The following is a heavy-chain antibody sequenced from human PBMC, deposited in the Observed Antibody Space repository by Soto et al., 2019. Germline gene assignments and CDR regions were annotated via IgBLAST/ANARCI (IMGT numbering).Heavy chain of an antibody. D-gene: IGHD6-6*01. J-gene: IGHJ6*02. CDR1: GFTFSSYA. CDR3: ARVRSSPPYYYYYGMDV. V-gene: IGHV3-30-3*01. Sequence: GGSLRLSCAPSGFTFSSYAMHSVRQAPGKGLEWVAVISYDGSNKYYADSVKGRFTISRDNSKNTLYLQMNSLRAEDTAVYYCARVRSSPPYYYYYGMDVWGQGTTVTAP. CDR2: ISYDGSNK.